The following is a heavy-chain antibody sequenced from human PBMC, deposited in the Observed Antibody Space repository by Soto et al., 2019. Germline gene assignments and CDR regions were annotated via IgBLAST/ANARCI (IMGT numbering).Heavy chain of an antibody. CDR1: GFTFTSYS. CDR3: ARNTVTPSNDAFDI. V-gene: IGHV3-33*08. CDR2: IWYDGSNK. D-gene: IGHD4-17*01. J-gene: IGHJ3*02. Sequence: HPGGSLRLSCAASGFTFTSYSIHWVRHAPGKGLEWVAVIWYDGSNKYYADSVKGRFTISRDNSKNTLYLQMNSLRAEDTAVYYCARNTVTPSNDAFDIWGQGTMVTVSS.